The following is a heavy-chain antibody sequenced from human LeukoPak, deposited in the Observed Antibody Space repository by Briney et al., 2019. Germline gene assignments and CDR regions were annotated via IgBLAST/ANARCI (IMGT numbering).Heavy chain of an antibody. V-gene: IGHV1-8*01. D-gene: IGHD3-10*01. CDR2: MNPNSGNT. CDR3: GRAGLWFGEFPIYYYYGMDV. CDR1: GYTFTSYD. Sequence: ASVKVSCKASGYTFTSYDINWVRQATGQGLEWMGWMNPNSGNTGYAQKFQGRVTMTRNTSISTAYMELSSLISEDTAVYYCGRAGLWFGEFPIYYYYGMDVWGQGTTVTVSS. J-gene: IGHJ6*02.